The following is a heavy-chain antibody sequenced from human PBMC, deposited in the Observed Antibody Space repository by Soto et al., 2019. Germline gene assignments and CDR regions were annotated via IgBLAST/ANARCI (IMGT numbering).Heavy chain of an antibody. CDR1: GFTFSNYA. D-gene: IGHD6-13*01. CDR2: ISGSGGST. Sequence: EVQLLESGGGLVQPGGSLRLSCAASGFTFSNYAVTWDRQAPGKGLEWVSTISGSGGSTYYADSVKGRFTISRDNSKHTLYLQMNSLRAEDTAVYYCAKDQGSSWYEIDYWGQGTLVTVSS. CDR3: AKDQGSSWYEIDY. J-gene: IGHJ4*02. V-gene: IGHV3-23*01.